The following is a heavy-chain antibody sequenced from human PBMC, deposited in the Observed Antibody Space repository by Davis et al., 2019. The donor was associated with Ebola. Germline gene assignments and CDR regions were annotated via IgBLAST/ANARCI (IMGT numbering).Heavy chain of an antibody. Sequence: PSETLSLTCAVSGGSISSSNWWSLSRHPPGRSLEWIGEIYHSGSTNYNPSLKSRVTISVDKSKNQFSLKLSSVTAADTAVYYCARDRCSSTSCLLSYYYYMDVWGKGTTVTVSS. CDR3: ARDRCSSTSCLLSYYYYMDV. V-gene: IGHV4-4*02. J-gene: IGHJ6*03. CDR2: IYHSGST. CDR1: GGSISSSNW. D-gene: IGHD2-2*01.